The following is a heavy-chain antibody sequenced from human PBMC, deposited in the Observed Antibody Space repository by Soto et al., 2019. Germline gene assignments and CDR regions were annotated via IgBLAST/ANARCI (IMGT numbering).Heavy chain of an antibody. V-gene: IGHV1-2*04. Sequence: EASVKVSCKASGYTFTGYYMHWVRQAPGQGLEWRGWINPNSGGTNYAQKFQGWVTMTRDTSISTAYMELSRLRSDDTAVYYCARGDIVVVPAAKEPFDPWGQGTLVTVSS. J-gene: IGHJ5*02. CDR2: INPNSGGT. CDR3: ARGDIVVVPAAKEPFDP. CDR1: GYTFTGYY. D-gene: IGHD2-2*01.